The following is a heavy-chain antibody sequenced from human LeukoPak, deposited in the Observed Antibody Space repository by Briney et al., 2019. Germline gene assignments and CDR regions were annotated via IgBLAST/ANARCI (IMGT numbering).Heavy chain of an antibody. CDR2: INPNSGGT. V-gene: IGHV1-2*02. CDR1: GYTFTGHH. CDR3: ASGPLMPYCSGGSCYPFTSDNWFDP. Sequence: GASVKVSCKASGYTFTGHHVHWVRQAPAQGLEWMGWINPNSGGTNYAQKFQGGVTMTRDTSISRAYMELSRLRSDATDVYSCASGPLMPYCSGGSCYPFTSDNWFDPWGEGTMVTVSS. J-gene: IGHJ5*02. D-gene: IGHD2-15*01.